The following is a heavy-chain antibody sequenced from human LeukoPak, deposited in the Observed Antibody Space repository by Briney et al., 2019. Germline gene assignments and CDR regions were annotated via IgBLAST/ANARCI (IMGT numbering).Heavy chain of an antibody. J-gene: IGHJ4*02. V-gene: IGHV4-39*01. CDR2: IYYSGST. CDR1: GGSISSSSYY. D-gene: IGHD2-2*01. CDR3: ARGGGIIVIIPAAMDNY. Sequence: PSETLSLTCTVSGGSISSSSYYWGWIRQPPGKGLEWIGGIYYSGSTYYNPSLKSRVTISVDTSKNQFSLKLSSVTAADTAVYYCARGGGIIVIIPAAMDNYWGQGTLVTVSS.